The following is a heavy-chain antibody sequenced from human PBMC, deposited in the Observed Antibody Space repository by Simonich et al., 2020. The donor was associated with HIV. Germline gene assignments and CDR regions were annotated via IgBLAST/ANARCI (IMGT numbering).Heavy chain of an antibody. V-gene: IGHV4-34*01. CDR3: ATQSMIVVAGDDDAFDI. D-gene: IGHD3-22*01. CDR2: INHSGST. J-gene: IGHJ3*02. CDR1: GGSFSGNY. Sequence: QVQLQQWGAGLLKPSETLSLTCAIYGGSFSGNYWSWIRQPPGKGLEWIGEINHSGSTTYNPSLKSRVTISVDTSKNQFSLKLNSVTAADTAVYYCATQSMIVVAGDDDAFDIWGQGTMVTVSS.